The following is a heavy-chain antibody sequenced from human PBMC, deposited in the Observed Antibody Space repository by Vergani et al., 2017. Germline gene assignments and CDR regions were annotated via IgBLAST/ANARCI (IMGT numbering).Heavy chain of an antibody. CDR1: GGSISSGGYY. D-gene: IGHD1-26*01. Sequence: QVQLQESGPGLVKPSQTLSLTCTVSGGSISSGGYYWSWIRQHPGKGLEWIGYIYYSGSTYYNPSLKSRVTISVDTSTNQFSLKLSTVTAADTAVYDCARVNRGSYCPVYWGQGTLVTVSS. CDR2: IYYSGST. V-gene: IGHV4-31*03. J-gene: IGHJ4*02. CDR3: ARVNRGSYCPVY.